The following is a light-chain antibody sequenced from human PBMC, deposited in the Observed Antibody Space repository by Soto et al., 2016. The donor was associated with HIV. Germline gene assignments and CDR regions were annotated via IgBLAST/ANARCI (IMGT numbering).Light chain of an antibody. J-gene: IGLJ2*01. V-gene: IGLV3-19*01. CDR1: SLRNSY. CDR3: NSHDSTTNYVV. CDR2: GKN. Sequence: SSELTQDPEVSVALGQTVRITCQGDSLRNSYANWYHQKPGQAPILLIYGKNNRPSGIPDRFSGSSSGNIVSLTITGAQAEDEADYYCNSHDSTTNYVVFGGGTKLTVL.